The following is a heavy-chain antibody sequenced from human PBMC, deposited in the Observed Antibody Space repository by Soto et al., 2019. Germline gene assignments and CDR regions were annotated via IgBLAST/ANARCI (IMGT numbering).Heavy chain of an antibody. D-gene: IGHD3-10*01. J-gene: IGHJ4*01. CDR3: AALWFGELAFNY. V-gene: IGHV4-38-2*02. Sequence: PSETLSLTCSVSGYSISSGYYWGWVRQAPGKGLEWLGSVYHNGIMFHNPSFQSRVTISVDTSKNQFSLNLRSVTAADTAVYYCAALWFGELAFNYWGHGILVTVPS. CDR2: VYHNGIM. CDR1: GYSISSGYY.